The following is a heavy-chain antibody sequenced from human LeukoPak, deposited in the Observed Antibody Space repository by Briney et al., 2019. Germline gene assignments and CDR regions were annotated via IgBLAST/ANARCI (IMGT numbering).Heavy chain of an antibody. CDR3: ARGGSITIFGVVTDAFDI. J-gene: IGHJ3*02. V-gene: IGHV3-30*02. CDR1: GFTFSSYG. Sequence: PGGSLRLSCAASGFTFSSYGMHWVRQAPGKGLEWVAFIRYDGSNKYYADSVKGRFTISRDNSKNTLYLQMNSLRAEDTAVYYCARGGSITIFGVVTDAFDIWGQGTMVTVSS. CDR2: IRYDGSNK. D-gene: IGHD3-3*01.